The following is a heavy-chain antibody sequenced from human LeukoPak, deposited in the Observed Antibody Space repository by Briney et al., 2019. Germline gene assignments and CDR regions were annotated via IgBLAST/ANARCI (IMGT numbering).Heavy chain of an antibody. CDR1: GGSMNNYY. CDR2: ISTSGST. CDR3: ARALCYGSRVTWGHDY. D-gene: IGHD3-10*02. Sequence: KTSETLSLTCTVSGGSMNNYYWTWIRQPAGKGLEFLGRISTSGSTNYNPSLMGRLTLSMDTSKNQFSLRLTSVTAADTAVYFCARALCYGSRVTWGHDYWGQGTLVSVS. J-gene: IGHJ4*02. V-gene: IGHV4-4*07.